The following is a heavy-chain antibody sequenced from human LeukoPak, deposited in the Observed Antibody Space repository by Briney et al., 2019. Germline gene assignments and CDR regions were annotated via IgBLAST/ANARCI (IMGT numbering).Heavy chain of an antibody. D-gene: IGHD4-23*01. CDR3: ARDDCGGNNLCFADF. Sequence: GGCLRLSCLASAFSFRGYWMHRVGQATGKGLVWVTRIKSDGSNTSYADSVKGRFTIHRDNGKNTLYLQMNSLRAEDTAVYYCARDDCGGNNLCFADFWGQGTLVSVSS. CDR1: AFSFRGYW. CDR2: IKSDGSNT. J-gene: IGHJ4*02. V-gene: IGHV3-74*01.